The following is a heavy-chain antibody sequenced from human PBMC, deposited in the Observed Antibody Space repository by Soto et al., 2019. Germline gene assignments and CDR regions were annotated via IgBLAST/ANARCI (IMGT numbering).Heavy chain of an antibody. Sequence: TGGSLRLSCAASGFTFSSYGMHWVRQAPGKGLEWVAVISYDGSNKYYADSVKGRFTISRDNSKNTLYLQMNSLRAEDTAVYYCAKLEGYYDFWSGYPHYGMDVWGQGTTVTVSS. CDR3: AKLEGYYDFWSGYPHYGMDV. CDR1: GFTFSSYG. D-gene: IGHD3-3*01. V-gene: IGHV3-30*18. CDR2: ISYDGSNK. J-gene: IGHJ6*02.